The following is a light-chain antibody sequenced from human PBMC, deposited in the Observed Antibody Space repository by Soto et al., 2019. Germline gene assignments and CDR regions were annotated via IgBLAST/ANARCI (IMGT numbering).Light chain of an antibody. V-gene: IGLV2-14*01. CDR3: SSYTSSSTYV. J-gene: IGLJ1*01. CDR2: EVN. CDR1: SSDVGGYNY. Sequence: QSALTQPASVAGSPGQSITISCTGTSSDVGGYNYVSWYQQLPGKAPKVMIYEVNYRPSGVSNRFSGSKSGNTASLTISGLQTEDEADYYCSSYTSSSTYVFGTGTKLTVL.